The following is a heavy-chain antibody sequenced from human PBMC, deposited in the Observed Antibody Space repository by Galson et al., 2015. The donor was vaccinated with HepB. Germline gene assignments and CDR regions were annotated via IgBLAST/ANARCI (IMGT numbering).Heavy chain of an antibody. CDR2: ISSSSSYI. J-gene: IGHJ5*02. CDR3: ARDGPKMYSSGWGGYNWFDP. V-gene: IGHV3-21*01. CDR1: GFTFSSYS. Sequence: SLRLSCAASGFTFSSYSMNWVRQAPGKGLEWVSSISSSSSYIYYADSVKGRFTISRDNAKNSLYLQMNSLRAEDTAVYYCARDGPKMYSSGWGGYNWFDPWGQGTLVTVSS. D-gene: IGHD6-19*01.